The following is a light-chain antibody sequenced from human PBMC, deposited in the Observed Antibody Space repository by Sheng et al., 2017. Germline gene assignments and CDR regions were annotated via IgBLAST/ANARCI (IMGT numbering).Light chain of an antibody. CDR3: QLCSSSRHS. Sequence: EIVLTQSPGTLSLSPGERATLSCRASQSVSSSYLAWYQQKPGQAPRLLIYGASSRATGIPDRFSGSGSGTDFTLTISRLEPEDFAVYYCQLCSSSRHSFGQGTKLEIK. CDR2: GAS. J-gene: IGKJ2*03. V-gene: IGKV3-20*01. CDR1: QSVSSSY.